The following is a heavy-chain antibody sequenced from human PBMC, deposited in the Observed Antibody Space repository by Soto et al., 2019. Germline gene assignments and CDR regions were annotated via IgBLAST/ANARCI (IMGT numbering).Heavy chain of an antibody. CDR1: GGSISSSSYY. CDR3: ARLYSSGWYY. Sequence: SETLSLTYTVSGGSISSSSYYWGWIRQPPGKGLEWIGSIYYSGSTYYNPSLKSRVTISVDTSKNQFSLKLSSVTAAETAVYYCARLYSSGWYYWGQGTLVTVSS. J-gene: IGHJ4*02. V-gene: IGHV4-39*07. D-gene: IGHD6-19*01. CDR2: IYYSGST.